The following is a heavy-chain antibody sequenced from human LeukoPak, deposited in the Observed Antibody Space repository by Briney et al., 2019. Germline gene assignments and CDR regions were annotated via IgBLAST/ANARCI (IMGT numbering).Heavy chain of an antibody. Sequence: SETLSLTCTVSGGSIRSYYWSWIRQPAGKGLEWIGRIYTSGSTNYNPSLTSRVTMSVDTSKNQFSLKLSSVTAADTAVYYCARIKESSSGWTHNWFDPWGQGTLVTVSS. CDR2: IYTSGST. V-gene: IGHV4-4*07. CDR1: GGSIRSYY. D-gene: IGHD6-19*01. J-gene: IGHJ5*02. CDR3: ARIKESSSGWTHNWFDP.